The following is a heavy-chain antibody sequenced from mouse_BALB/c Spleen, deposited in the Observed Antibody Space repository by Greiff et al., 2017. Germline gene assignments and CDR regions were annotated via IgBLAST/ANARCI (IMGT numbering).Heavy chain of an antibody. Sequence: VQVVESGGGLVKPGGSLKLSCAASGFAFSSYDMSWVRQTPEKRLEWVAYISSGGGSTYYPDTVKGRFTISRDNAKNTLYLQMSSLKSEDTAMYYCARHLYDGYYRFAYWGQGTLVTVSA. CDR2: ISSGGGST. V-gene: IGHV5-12-1*01. D-gene: IGHD2-3*01. CDR3: ARHLYDGYYRFAY. CDR1: GFAFSSYD. J-gene: IGHJ3*01.